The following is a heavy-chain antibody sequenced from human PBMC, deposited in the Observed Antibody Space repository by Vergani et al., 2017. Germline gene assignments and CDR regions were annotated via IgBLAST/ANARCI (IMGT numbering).Heavy chain of an antibody. V-gene: IGHV3-7*03. CDR1: GFTFSSYW. CDR3: ARHLVRRQYSSSSFDY. Sequence: EVQLVESGGGLVKPGGSLRLSCAASGFTFSSYWMSRVRQAPGKGLEWVANIKQEGSEKYYLDSVKGRFTISRDNAKNSLYLQMNSLRAEDTAVYYCARHLVRRQYSSSSFDYWGQGTLVTASS. CDR2: IKQEGSEK. D-gene: IGHD6-6*01. J-gene: IGHJ4*02.